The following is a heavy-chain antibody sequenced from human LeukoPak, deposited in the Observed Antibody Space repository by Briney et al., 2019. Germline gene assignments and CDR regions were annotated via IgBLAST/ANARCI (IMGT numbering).Heavy chain of an antibody. J-gene: IGHJ5*02. Sequence: SETLSLTCTVSGGSISSYYWSWFRQPPGKGLKWMGSIYYSGSTYYNPSLKSRVTISVDTSKNQFSLKLSSVTAADTAVYYCARHPYSSSWYYWFDPWSQGTLVTVSS. V-gene: IGHV4-59*05. CDR2: IYYSGST. D-gene: IGHD6-13*01. CDR3: ARHPYSSSWYYWFDP. CDR1: GGSISSYY.